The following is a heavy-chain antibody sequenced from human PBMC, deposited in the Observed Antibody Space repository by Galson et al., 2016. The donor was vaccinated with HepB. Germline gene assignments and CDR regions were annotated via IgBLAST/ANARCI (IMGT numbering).Heavy chain of an antibody. Sequence: SLRLSCAASGFTFSSYSMNWVRQAPGKGLEWVSSISSSSSYIYYADSVKGRFTISRDNAKNSLYLQMNSLRAEDTAVYYCARELSIAARPVDYWGQGTLVTVSS. D-gene: IGHD6-6*01. CDR3: ARELSIAARPVDY. CDR2: ISSSSSYI. CDR1: GFTFSSYS. V-gene: IGHV3-21*01. J-gene: IGHJ4*02.